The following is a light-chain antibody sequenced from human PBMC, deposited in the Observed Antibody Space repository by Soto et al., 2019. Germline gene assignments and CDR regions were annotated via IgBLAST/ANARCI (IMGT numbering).Light chain of an antibody. J-gene: IGKJ5*01. Sequence: DIQMTQSPPSLSASVGDRVTITCRASQGIGNSLAWYQQKPGTVPKLLIYSASTLQSGVPSRFSGSGSGTDFPLTISSLQPEDVAAYYCQKYNTVPATFGQGTRLEIK. CDR3: QKYNTVPAT. V-gene: IGKV1-27*01. CDR2: SAS. CDR1: QGIGNS.